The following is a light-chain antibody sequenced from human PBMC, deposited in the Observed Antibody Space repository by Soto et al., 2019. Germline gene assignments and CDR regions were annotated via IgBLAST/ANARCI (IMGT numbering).Light chain of an antibody. J-gene: IGKJ1*01. CDR1: QSISTY. V-gene: IGKV1-39*01. CDR2: ASY. CDR3: QQSYSSPLT. Sequence: DIMLTQSPASLSASVGHRVTITCRASQSISTYLNLYQQKPGTAPKLLIYASYTLQSLVPSRFSGRRTGSVFTHTISSLQPEDFATYSCQQSYSSPLTFAQGTKVDIK.